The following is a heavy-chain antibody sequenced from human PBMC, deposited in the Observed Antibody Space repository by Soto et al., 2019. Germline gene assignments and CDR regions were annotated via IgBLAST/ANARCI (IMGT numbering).Heavy chain of an antibody. V-gene: IGHV3-13*01. CDR3: ARERYSSSSDYYYGMDV. CDR2: IGTAGDT. Sequence: GGSLRLSCAASGFTFSSYDMHWVRQATGKGLEWVSAIGTAGDTYYPGSVKGRFTISRENAKNSLYLQMNSLRAEDTAVYYCARERYSSSSDYYYGMDVWGQGTTVAVSS. CDR1: GFTFSSYD. J-gene: IGHJ6*02. D-gene: IGHD6-6*01.